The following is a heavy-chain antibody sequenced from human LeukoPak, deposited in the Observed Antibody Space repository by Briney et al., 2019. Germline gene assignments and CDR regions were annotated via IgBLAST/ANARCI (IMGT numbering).Heavy chain of an antibody. Sequence: PGGSLRLSCAASGFTFSSYGMHWVRQAPGKGLEWVAVIWYDGSNKYYADSVKGRFTISRDNSKNTLYLQMNSLRAEDTAVYYCAKDGSSWYLDYWGQGTLVTVSS. J-gene: IGHJ4*02. CDR1: GFTFSSYG. CDR3: AKDGSSWYLDY. V-gene: IGHV3-33*06. D-gene: IGHD6-13*01. CDR2: IWYDGSNK.